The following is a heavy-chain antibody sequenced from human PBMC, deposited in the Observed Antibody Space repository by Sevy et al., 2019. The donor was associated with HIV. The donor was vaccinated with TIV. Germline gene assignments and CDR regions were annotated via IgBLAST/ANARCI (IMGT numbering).Heavy chain of an antibody. CDR2: IYYSGST. V-gene: IGHV4-30-4*01. J-gene: IGHJ4*01. D-gene: IGHD5-18*01. CDR3: ARVALATALDY. Sequence: SETLSLTCTVSGGSISSGDYYWSWIRQPPGKGLEWIGYIYYSGSTYYNPSLKSRVTISVDTSKNQFSLKLSSVTAADTAVYYCARVALATALDYWGHGTLVTVSS. CDR1: GGSISSGDYY.